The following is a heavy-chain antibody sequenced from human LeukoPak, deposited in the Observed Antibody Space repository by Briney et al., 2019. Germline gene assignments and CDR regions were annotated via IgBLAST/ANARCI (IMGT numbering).Heavy chain of an antibody. J-gene: IGHJ3*02. D-gene: IGHD2-15*01. CDR2: ISYDGSNK. CDR3: EVVVAATPYAFDI. Sequence: GGSLRLSCAASGFTFSSYGMHWVRQAPGKGLEWVAVISYDGSNKYYADSVKGRFTISRDNSKNTLYLQMNSLRAEDTDVYYCEVVVAATPYAFDIWGQGTMVTVSS. CDR1: GFTFSSYG. V-gene: IGHV3-30*03.